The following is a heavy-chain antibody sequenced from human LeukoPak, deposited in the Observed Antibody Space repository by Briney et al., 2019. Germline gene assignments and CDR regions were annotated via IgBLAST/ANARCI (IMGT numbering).Heavy chain of an antibody. CDR1: RYTFTSYD. CDR2: MKPNSGNT. D-gene: IGHD2-15*01. V-gene: IGHV1-8*01. Sequence: ASVKVSSMASRYTFTSYDINWVRQAPGQGREWMGWMKPNSGNTGYAQKLQGRVTMATDTSISTAYMELSSLTSEDTAVYYCARGGGYCSGGSCPYYFDYWGQGTLVTVSS. J-gene: IGHJ4*02. CDR3: ARGGGYCSGGSCPYYFDY.